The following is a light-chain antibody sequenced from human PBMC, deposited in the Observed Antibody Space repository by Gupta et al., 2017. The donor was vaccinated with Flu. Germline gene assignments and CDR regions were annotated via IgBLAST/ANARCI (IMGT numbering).Light chain of an antibody. CDR1: KLGEKY. J-gene: IGLJ2*01. CDR2: QDT. CDR3: QAWDSSAAV. Sequence: SPGQTASITCSGDKLGEKYCCWYQQKPGQSPWLVIYQDTKRPPGIPERFSGSSSANTVTLXIXGTQTMXEAVYYCQAWDSSAAVFGGGTKVTV. V-gene: IGLV3-1*01.